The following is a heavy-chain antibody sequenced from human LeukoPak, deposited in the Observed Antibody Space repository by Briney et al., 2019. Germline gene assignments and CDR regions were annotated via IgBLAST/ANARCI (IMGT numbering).Heavy chain of an antibody. CDR3: ARGRKQQLARGDY. J-gene: IGHJ4*02. Sequence: ASVKVSCKASGYTFTSYDINWVRQATGQGLEWMGWMNPNSGNTGYAQKFQGGVTMTRNTSISTAYMELSSLRSEDTAVYYCARGRKQQLARGDYWGQGTLVTVSS. CDR2: MNPNSGNT. V-gene: IGHV1-8*01. CDR1: GYTFTSYD. D-gene: IGHD6-13*01.